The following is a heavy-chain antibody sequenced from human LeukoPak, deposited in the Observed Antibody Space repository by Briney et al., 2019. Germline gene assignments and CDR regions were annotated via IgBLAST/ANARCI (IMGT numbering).Heavy chain of an antibody. Sequence: KPSETLSLTCAVYGGSFSGYYWSWIRQPPGKGLEWIGEINHSGSTNYNPSLKSRVTISVDTSKNQFSLKLSSVTAADTAVYYCARGLKPGAAGTSRYYYYYGMDVWGQGTTVTVSS. CDR3: ARGLKPGAAGTSRYYYYYGMDV. J-gene: IGHJ6*02. V-gene: IGHV4-34*01. CDR2: INHSGST. CDR1: GGSFSGYY. D-gene: IGHD6-13*01.